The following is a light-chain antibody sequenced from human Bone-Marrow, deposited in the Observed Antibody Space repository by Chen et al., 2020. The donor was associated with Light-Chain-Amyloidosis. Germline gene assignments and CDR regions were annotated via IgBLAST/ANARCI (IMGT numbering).Light chain of an antibody. CDR1: VSDIGGYDY. Sequence: QSALTQPPSASGSPGQSATISCSGTVSDIGGYDYVSWYHQQPGRAPKLIIYEVTKRPSGVPRRFSASKSGSTASLTVSGLQAEDEGDYYCSSYAGNNNVVFGGGTKLTV. CDR2: EVT. J-gene: IGLJ2*01. V-gene: IGLV2-8*01. CDR3: SSYAGNNNVV.